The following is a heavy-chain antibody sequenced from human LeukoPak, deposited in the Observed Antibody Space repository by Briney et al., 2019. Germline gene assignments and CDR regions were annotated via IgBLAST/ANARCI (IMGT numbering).Heavy chain of an antibody. CDR1: GGTFSSYA. CDR3: ARDPRDSSVPPYYYFDY. D-gene: IGHD3-22*01. CDR2: IIPIFGTA. V-gene: IGHV1-69*01. J-gene: IGHJ4*02. Sequence: ASVKVSCKASGGTFSSYAISWVRQAPGQGLEWMGGIIPIFGTANYAQKFQGRVTITADESTSTAYMELRSLRSDDTAVYYCARDPRDSSVPPYYYFDYWGQGTLVTVSS.